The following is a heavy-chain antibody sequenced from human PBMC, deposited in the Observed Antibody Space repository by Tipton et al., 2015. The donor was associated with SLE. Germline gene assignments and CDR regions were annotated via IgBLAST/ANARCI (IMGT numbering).Heavy chain of an antibody. CDR2: VHQSGST. CDR3: ARGPSLGYSSSWYGDY. V-gene: IGHV4-4*02. CDR1: GGSISSNDW. Sequence: TLSLTCVVSGGSISSNDWWSWVRQPPGKGLEWIGEVHQSGSTNYNPSLKSRVTISVDTSKNQFSLKLSSVTAADTGVYYCARGPSLGYSSSWYGDYWGQGTLVTVSS. J-gene: IGHJ4*02. D-gene: IGHD6-13*01.